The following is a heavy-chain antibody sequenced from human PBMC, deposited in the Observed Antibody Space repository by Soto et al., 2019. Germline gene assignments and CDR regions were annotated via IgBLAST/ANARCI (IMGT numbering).Heavy chain of an antibody. CDR3: ARASGLVVVIPAYFDY. Sequence: QVQLVQSGAEVKKPGASVKVSCKASGYTFTSYYMHWVRQAPGQGLEWMGIINSSGGSTSYAQKFQGRVTMTRDTSTSTVYMELSSLRSEDTAVYYCARASGLVVVIPAYFDYWGQGTLVTVSS. D-gene: IGHD3-22*01. J-gene: IGHJ4*02. CDR1: GYTFTSYY. V-gene: IGHV1-46*01. CDR2: INSSGGST.